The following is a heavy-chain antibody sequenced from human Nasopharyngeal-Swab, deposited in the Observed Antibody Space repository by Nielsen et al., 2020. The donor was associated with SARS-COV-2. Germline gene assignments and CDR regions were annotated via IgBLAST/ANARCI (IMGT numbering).Heavy chain of an antibody. CDR2: IYYSGST. CDR1: GGSISSGGYY. Sequence: SCTVSGGSISSGGYYWSWIRQHPGKGLEWIGYIYYSGSTYYNPSLKSRVTISVDTSKNQFSLKLSSVTAADTAVYYCARDPLYIHGMDVWGQGTTVTVSS. D-gene: IGHD2-2*02. CDR3: ARDPLYIHGMDV. V-gene: IGHV4-31*02. J-gene: IGHJ6*02.